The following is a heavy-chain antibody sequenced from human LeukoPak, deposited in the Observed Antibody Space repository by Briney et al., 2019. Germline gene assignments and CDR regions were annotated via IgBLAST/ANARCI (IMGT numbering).Heavy chain of an antibody. V-gene: IGHV3-53*01. CDR3: ARGRNLYNWFDP. D-gene: IGHD3-16*01. CDR2: IYGDGST. CDR1: GAIVRNNY. J-gene: IGHJ5*02. Sequence: PGGSLRLSCAASGAIVRNNYMNWVRQAPGEGLEWVSVIYGDGSTYYADSVKGRFTISRDNSKNTLHLQMESLRAEDTAVYYCARGRNLYNWFDPWGQGTLVTVSS.